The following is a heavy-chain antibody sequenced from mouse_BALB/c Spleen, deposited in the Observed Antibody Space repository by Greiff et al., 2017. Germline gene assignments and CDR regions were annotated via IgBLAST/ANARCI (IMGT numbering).Heavy chain of an antibody. D-gene: IGHD2-1*01. J-gene: IGHJ2*01. CDR1: GFTFSSYG. CDR2: ISSGGSYT. CDR3: ARIYYGNSYYFDY. V-gene: IGHV5-6*01. Sequence: EVKLVESGGDLVKPGGSLKLSCAASGFTFSSYGMSWVRQTPDKRLEWVATISSGGSYTYYPDSVKGRFTISRDNAKNTLYLQMSSLKSEDTAMYYCARIYYGNSYYFDYWGQGTTLTVSS.